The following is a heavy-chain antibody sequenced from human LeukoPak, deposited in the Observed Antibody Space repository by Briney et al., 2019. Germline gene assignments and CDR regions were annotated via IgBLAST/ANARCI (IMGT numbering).Heavy chain of an antibody. CDR1: GGSISSYY. Sequence: SETLSLTCTVSGGSISSYYWSWIRQPAGKGLEWIGRIYTSGSTNYNPSLKSRVTMSVDTSKNQFSLKLSSVTAADTAVYYCARGLRSPPRANMVRGVHYYYYGMDVWGQGTTVTVSS. CDR2: IYTSGST. CDR3: ARGLRSPPRANMVRGVHYYYYGMDV. D-gene: IGHD3-10*01. J-gene: IGHJ6*02. V-gene: IGHV4-4*07.